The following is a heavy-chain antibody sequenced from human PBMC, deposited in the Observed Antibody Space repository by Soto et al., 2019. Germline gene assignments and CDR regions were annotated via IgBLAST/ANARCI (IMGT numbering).Heavy chain of an antibody. CDR2: IFSNDEK. V-gene: IGHV2-26*01. D-gene: IGHD3-22*01. J-gene: IGHJ4*02. CDR3: AHDALYDSSGYYYFDY. CDR1: GFSLSNAGLG. Sequence: SGPTLVNPTETLTLTCTVSGFSLSNAGLGVSWIRQPPGKALEWLAHIFSNDEKSYSTSLKSRLTISKDTSKSQVVLIMTNMNPVDIASYYCAHDALYDSSGYYYFDYWGQGTLVTVSS.